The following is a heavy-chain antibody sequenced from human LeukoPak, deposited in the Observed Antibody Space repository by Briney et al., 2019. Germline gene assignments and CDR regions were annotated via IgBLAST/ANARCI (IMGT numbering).Heavy chain of an antibody. CDR3: ARHPYFMVRGVIPGWFDP. CDR1: GDSVSSNSTA. V-gene: IGHV6-1*01. D-gene: IGHD3-10*01. J-gene: IGHJ5*02. Sequence: SQTLSLTCAISGDSVSSNSTAWNWIRQSPLRGLEWLGRTYYRSKWYNDYAVSVKSRITINPDTSKNQFSLKLSSVTAADTAVYYCARHPYFMVRGVIPGWFDPWGQGTLVTVSS. CDR2: TYYRSKWYN.